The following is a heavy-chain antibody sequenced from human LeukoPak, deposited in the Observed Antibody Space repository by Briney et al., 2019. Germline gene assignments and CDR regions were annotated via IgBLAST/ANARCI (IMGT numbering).Heavy chain of an antibody. CDR2: ISAYNGNT. CDR3: ASLVRRMDV. CDR1: GYTFTSYG. J-gene: IGHJ6*02. V-gene: IGHV1-18*01. Sequence: ASVTVSYTASGYTFTSYGISWVRQAPGQGLEWMGWISAYNGNTNYAQKLQGRVTMTTDTSTSTAYMELRSLRSDDTAVYYCASLVRRMDVWGQGTTVTVSS.